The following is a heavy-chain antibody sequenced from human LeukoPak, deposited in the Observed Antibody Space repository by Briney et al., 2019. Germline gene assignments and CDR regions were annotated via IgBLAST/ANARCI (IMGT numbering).Heavy chain of an antibody. J-gene: IGHJ3*02. CDR1: GGSISSYY. Sequence: SETLSLTCTVSGGSISSYYWSWLRQPPGKGLEWIGYIYYSGSTNYNPSLKSRVTISVDTSKNQFSLNLSSVTAADPAVYYCARVTEQIAARYAVDICGQGTMVTVSS. V-gene: IGHV4-59*01. CDR3: ARVTEQIAARYAVDI. CDR2: IYYSGST. D-gene: IGHD6-6*01.